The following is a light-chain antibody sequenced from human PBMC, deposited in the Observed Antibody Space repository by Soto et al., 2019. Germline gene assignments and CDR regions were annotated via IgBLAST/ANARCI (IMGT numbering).Light chain of an antibody. CDR2: EAS. V-gene: IGKV1-5*03. CDR3: QQNNSFSWT. CDR1: QGISSW. Sequence: GDRVTITCRASQGISSWVAWYQQKPGKAPKLLIYEASSLEIGVPSGFSGSGSGTEFTLTISSLQPDDFATYYCQQNNSFSWTFGQGTKVDIK. J-gene: IGKJ1*01.